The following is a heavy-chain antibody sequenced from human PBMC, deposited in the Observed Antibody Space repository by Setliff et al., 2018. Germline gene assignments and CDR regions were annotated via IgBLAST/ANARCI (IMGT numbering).Heavy chain of an antibody. CDR2: IYHSGIS. Sequence: PSETLSLTCAVSGGSISSIYWWGWVRQPPGKGLQWIGEIYHSGISNYSPSLNSRGTMSVDQSKNHFSLKLSSVTAADTAIYYWASCRYPVPYDYWGQGTLVTVSS. J-gene: IGHJ4*02. V-gene: IGHV4-4*02. CDR3: ASCRYPVPYDY. CDR1: GGSISSIYW. D-gene: IGHD1-1*01.